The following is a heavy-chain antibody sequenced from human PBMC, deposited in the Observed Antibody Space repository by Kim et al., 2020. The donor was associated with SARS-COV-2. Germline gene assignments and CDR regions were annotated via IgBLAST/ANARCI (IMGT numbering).Heavy chain of an antibody. J-gene: IGHJ4*02. Sequence: SETLSLTCTVSGGSISSYYWSWIRQPPGKGLEWIGYIYYSGSTNYNPSLKSRVTISVDTSKNQFSLKLSSVTAADTAVYYCARSLGVNSPVTTGGYWGQGTLVTVSS. CDR3: ARSLGVNSPVTTGGY. CDR1: GGSISSYY. V-gene: IGHV4-59*13. CDR2: IYYSGST. D-gene: IGHD4-17*01.